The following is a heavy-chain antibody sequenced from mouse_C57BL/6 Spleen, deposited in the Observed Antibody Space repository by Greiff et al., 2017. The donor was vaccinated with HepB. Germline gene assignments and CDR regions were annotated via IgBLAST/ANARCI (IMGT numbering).Heavy chain of an antibody. V-gene: IGHV3-6*01. D-gene: IGHD4-1*02. CDR2: ISYDGSN. CDR3: ARGPLNLFAY. J-gene: IGHJ3*01. Sequence: EESGPGLVKPSQSLSLTCSVTGYSITSGYYWNWIRQFPGNKLEWMGYISYDGSNNYNPSLKNRISITRDTSKNQFFLKLNSVTTEDTATYYCARGPLNLFAYWGQGTLVTVSA. CDR1: GYSITSGYY.